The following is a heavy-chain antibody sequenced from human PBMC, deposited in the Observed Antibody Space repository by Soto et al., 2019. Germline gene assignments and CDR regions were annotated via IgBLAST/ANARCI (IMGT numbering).Heavy chain of an antibody. Sequence: PSETLSLTCAGYGGSFSGYYWSWIRQPPGKGLEWIGEINHSGSTNYNPSLKSRVTISVDTSKNQFSLKLSSVTAADTAVYYCARGSGIYYYGMDVWGQGTTVTVSS. J-gene: IGHJ6*02. CDR3: ARGSGIYYYGMDV. D-gene: IGHD3-10*01. CDR2: INHSGST. V-gene: IGHV4-34*01. CDR1: GGSFSGYY.